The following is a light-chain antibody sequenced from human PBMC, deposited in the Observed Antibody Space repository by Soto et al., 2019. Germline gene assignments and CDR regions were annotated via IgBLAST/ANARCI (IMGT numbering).Light chain of an antibody. CDR3: QQYGSSFRYT. J-gene: IGKJ2*01. Sequence: EIVLTQSPGTLSLSPGERATLSCRASQSVNSNYVTWYQQKPGQAPRLLIYGASSRATGIPDRFSGSGSGTDFTLTISRLEPEDFAVYYSQQYGSSFRYTFGQGTKLEIK. CDR2: GAS. V-gene: IGKV3-20*01. CDR1: QSVNSNY.